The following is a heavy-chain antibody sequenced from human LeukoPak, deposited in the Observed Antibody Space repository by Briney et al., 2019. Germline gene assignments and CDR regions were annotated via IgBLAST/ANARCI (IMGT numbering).Heavy chain of an antibody. D-gene: IGHD5-12*01. V-gene: IGHV1-2*02. J-gene: IGHJ4*02. CDR1: GYTFTGYY. Sequence: ASVEGSCKASGYTFTGYYMHWVRQAPGQGLEWMGWINPNSGGTNYAQKFQGRVTMTRDTSISTVYMDLRRLRSDDTALYYCAREYSGSESSLGYWGQGTLVTVSS. CDR3: AREYSGSESSLGY. CDR2: INPNSGGT.